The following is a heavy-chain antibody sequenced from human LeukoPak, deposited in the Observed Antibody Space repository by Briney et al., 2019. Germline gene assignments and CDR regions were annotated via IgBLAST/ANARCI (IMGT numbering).Heavy chain of an antibody. CDR3: ARGFRMGHDAFDI. Sequence: SETLSLACTVSGYSISSGYYWGWIRQPPGKGLEWIGSIYHSGSTYYNPSLKSRVTISVDTSKNQFSLKLSSVTAADTAVYYCARGFRMGHDAFDIWGQGTMVTVSS. J-gene: IGHJ3*02. CDR2: IYHSGST. D-gene: IGHD3-16*01. CDR1: GYSISSGYY. V-gene: IGHV4-38-2*02.